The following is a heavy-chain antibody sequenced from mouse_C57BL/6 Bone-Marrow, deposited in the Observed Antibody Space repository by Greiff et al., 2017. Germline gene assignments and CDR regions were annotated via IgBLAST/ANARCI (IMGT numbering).Heavy chain of an antibody. CDR2: ILPGSGST. D-gene: IGHD2-5*01. CDR1: GYTFTGYW. J-gene: IGHJ2*01. CDR3: ARWDSKRGNFGY. Sequence: QVQLKESGAELMKPGASVKLSCKATGYTFTGYWIEWVKQRPGHGLEWIGEILPGSGSTNYNEKFKGKATFTADTSSNTAYMQISSLTTEDSAIYYCARWDSKRGNFGYWGRGTTLTVYS. V-gene: IGHV1-9*01.